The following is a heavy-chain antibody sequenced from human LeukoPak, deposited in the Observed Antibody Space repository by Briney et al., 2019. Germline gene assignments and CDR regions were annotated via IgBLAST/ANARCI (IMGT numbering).Heavy chain of an antibody. CDR1: GYTFTGYY. J-gene: IGHJ4*02. CDR3: ARGRRDGYNRLDY. D-gene: IGHD5-24*01. CDR2: INPNSGGT. V-gene: IGHV1-2*02. Sequence: ASVKVSCKASGYTFTGYYMHWVRHAPGQGLEWMGWINPNSGGTNYAQKFQGRVTMTRDTSISTAYMELSRMRSDDTAVYYCARGRRDGYNRLDYWGQGTLVTVSS.